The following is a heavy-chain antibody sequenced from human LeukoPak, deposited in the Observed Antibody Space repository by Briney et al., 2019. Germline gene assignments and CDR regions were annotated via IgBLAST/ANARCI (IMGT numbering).Heavy chain of an antibody. CDR2: VSGSGST. CDR1: GDSFTKYY. J-gene: IGHJ4*02. D-gene: IGHD6-19*01. Sequence: PSETLSLTCTVSGDSFTKYYWNWIRQAPGKGLEWIGYVSGSGSTKYNPPLKSRVTMSVDTSKNQFSLKLSSVAAADTAVYYCARMVRQWLCDYWGQGTLVTVSS. V-gene: IGHV4-4*09. CDR3: ARMVRQWLCDY.